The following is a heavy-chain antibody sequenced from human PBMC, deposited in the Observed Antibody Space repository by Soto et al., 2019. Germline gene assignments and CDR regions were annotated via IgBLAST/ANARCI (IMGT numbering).Heavy chain of an antibody. Sequence: QVQLVQSGAEVKKPGASVKVSCKASGYTFTSYDINWVRQATGQGREWMGWINPNSGNTGYAQKFQGRVTMTRTTPLRTPYLQLTSLRSEGTALYYGAREGVRGLDVWGQGTTVTVSS. CDR2: INPNSGNT. CDR1: GYTFTSYD. J-gene: IGHJ6*01. D-gene: IGHD3-16*01. CDR3: AREGVRGLDV. V-gene: IGHV1-8*01.